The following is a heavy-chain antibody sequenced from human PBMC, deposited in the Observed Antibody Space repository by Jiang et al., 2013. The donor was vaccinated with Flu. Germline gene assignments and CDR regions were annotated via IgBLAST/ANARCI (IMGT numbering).Heavy chain of an antibody. Sequence: QLLESGGGVVQPGRSLRLSCAASGFTFSSYAMHWVRQAPGKGLEWVAVISYDGSNKYYADSVKGRFTISRDNSKNTLYLQMNSLRAEDTAVYYCARDKEDDFWSGYEYYYYGMDVWGKGTTVTVSS. V-gene: IGHV3-30*01. CDR2: ISYDGSNK. J-gene: IGHJ6*04. CDR3: ARDKEDDFWSGYEYYYYGMDV. D-gene: IGHD3-3*01. CDR1: GFTFSSYA.